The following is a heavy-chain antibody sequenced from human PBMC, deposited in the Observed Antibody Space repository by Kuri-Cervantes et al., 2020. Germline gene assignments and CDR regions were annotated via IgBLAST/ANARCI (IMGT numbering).Heavy chain of an antibody. V-gene: IGHV3-72*01. D-gene: IGHD1-26*01. CDR1: GFTFSSYA. CDR2: TRNKANSYTT. CDR3: ARDALAEWGSYFDY. J-gene: IGHJ4*02. Sequence: GGSLRLSCAASGFTFSSYAMHWVRQAPGKGLEWVGRTRNKANSYTTEYAASVEGRFTISRDGSKNSLYLQMNSLKTEDTAVYYCARDALAEWGSYFDYWGQGTLVTVSS.